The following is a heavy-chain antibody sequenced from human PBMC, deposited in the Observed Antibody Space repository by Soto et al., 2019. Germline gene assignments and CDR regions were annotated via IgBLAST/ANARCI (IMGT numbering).Heavy chain of an antibody. D-gene: IGHD5-12*01. CDR1: GGTFSSYA. Sequence: ASVKVSCKASGGTFSSYAISWVRQAPGQGLEWMGGIIPIFGTANYAQKFQGRVTITADESTSTAYMELSSLRSEDTAVYYCARKDGYYYYYYGMDVWGQGTLVTVSS. CDR3: ARKDGYYYYYYGMDV. J-gene: IGHJ6*02. CDR2: IIPIFGTA. V-gene: IGHV1-69*13.